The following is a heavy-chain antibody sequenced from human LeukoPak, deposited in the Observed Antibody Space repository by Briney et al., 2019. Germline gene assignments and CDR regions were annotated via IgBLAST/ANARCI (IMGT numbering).Heavy chain of an antibody. D-gene: IGHD2-15*01. CDR1: GYSFTSYW. V-gene: IGHV5-51*01. CDR3: ARQEYCSGASCYTWFDP. CDR2: IYPADSDI. J-gene: IGHJ5*02. Sequence: GESLKISCKGSGYSFTSYWIGWVRQMPGKGLEWMGIIYPADSDIRYSPSFQGQVTISADESISTAYLQWNSLKASDTAMYYCARQEYCSGASCYTWFDPWGQGTLVTVSS.